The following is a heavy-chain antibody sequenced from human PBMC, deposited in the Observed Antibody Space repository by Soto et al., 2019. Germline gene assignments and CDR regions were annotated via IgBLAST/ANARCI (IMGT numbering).Heavy chain of an antibody. CDR3: SRSLNS. CDR2: ISPDGSEK. Sequence: GGSVRLSCAASGFTFSSFWMDWVRQAPGKGLEWVANISPDGSEKHYVDSVKGRFTISRDNARNSLYLQMSSLTAEDSALYYCSRSLNSWGQGTRVTVSS. CDR1: GFTFSSFW. J-gene: IGHJ4*02. V-gene: IGHV3-7*01.